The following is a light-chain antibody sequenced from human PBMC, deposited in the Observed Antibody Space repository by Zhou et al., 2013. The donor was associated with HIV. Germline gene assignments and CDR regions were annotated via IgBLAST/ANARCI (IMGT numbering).Light chain of an antibody. J-gene: IGKJ2*01. CDR2: KAS. CDR1: QGISSW. CDR3: QQYNSYPYT. Sequence: DIQLTQTPSTLSASIGDSVTITCRASQGISSWLAWYQQKPGKAPKLLIYKASSLESGVPSRFSGSGSGTEFTLTISSLQPDDFATYYCQQYNSYPYTFGQGTKLEI. V-gene: IGKV1-5*03.